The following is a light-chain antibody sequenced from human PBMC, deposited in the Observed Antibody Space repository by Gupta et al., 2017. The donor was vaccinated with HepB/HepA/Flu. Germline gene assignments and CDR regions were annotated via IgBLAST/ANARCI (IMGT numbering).Light chain of an antibody. CDR1: SSDTGTYNT. V-gene: IGLV2-14*01. Sequence: QSALTQPASVSGSPGPPITISCTGTSSDTGTYNTVSWYQQYPGRAPKPSIFDVSNRPSGVSHRFSGSRSGNTASLTISGLQAEDEGDYYCCSYTGTSTGGVFGGGTKLTVL. J-gene: IGLJ3*02. CDR3: CSYTGTSTGGV. CDR2: DVS.